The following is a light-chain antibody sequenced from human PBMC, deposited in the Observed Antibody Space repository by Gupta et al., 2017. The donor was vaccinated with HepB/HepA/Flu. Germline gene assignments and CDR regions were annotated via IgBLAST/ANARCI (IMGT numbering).Light chain of an antibody. CDR1: ESVLYSPNNKNY. J-gene: IGKJ4*01. Sequence: DIVITQSPGSLAVSLGERATVNCRSSESVLYSPNNKNYLAWFQQKPGQPPRLLIYWASTRESGVPDRFSGSGSGTDFTLTISSLQAEDVAVYYCQQYYSTPLTFGGGTKVEIK. CDR3: QQYYSTPLT. CDR2: WAS. V-gene: IGKV4-1*01.